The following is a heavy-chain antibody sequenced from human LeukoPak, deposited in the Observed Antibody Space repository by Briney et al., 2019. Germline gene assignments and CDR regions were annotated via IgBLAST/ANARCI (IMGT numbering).Heavy chain of an antibody. CDR2: IYTSGST. CDR3: ARGDGYNSISYYYYMDV. Sequence: SQTLSLTCTVSGDSISSGTYYWSWIRQPAGKGLEWIGRIYTSGSTNYNPSLKSRVTMSVDTSKNQFSLKLSSVTAADTAVYYCARGDGYNSISYYYYMDVWGKGTTVTVSS. V-gene: IGHV4-61*02. CDR1: GDSISSGTYY. J-gene: IGHJ6*03. D-gene: IGHD5-24*01.